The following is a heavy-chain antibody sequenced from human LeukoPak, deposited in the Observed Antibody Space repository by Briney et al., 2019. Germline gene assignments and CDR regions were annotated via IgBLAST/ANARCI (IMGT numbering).Heavy chain of an antibody. CDR2: ISSSSSYI. V-gene: IGHV3-21*01. CDR1: GFTFSSYS. D-gene: IGHD6-19*01. J-gene: IGHJ4*02. CDR3: ARVGQWLVLEEYYFVS. Sequence: GASLRLSSSASGFTFSSYSMNWVRQAPEKGLKWVSSISSSSSYIYYADTVKGRFTISRDNATNSLYLQMNSLRAEDTAVYYCARVGQWLVLEEYYFVSWGQGKLVTASS.